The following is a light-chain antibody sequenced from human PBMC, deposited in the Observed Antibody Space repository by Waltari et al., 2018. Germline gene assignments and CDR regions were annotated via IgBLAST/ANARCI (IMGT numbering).Light chain of an antibody. CDR1: QRVGNTY. CDR3: QQYSSPPMYT. Sequence: EIVLTQSPVTLSLSPGERASLSCRASQRVGNTYFAWYQQKPGQAPRLLIYDASTRATGVPDRFSGSGSGADFTLTISRLDPEDFGVYYCQQYSSPPMYTFGQGTKLEIK. CDR2: DAS. V-gene: IGKV3-20*01. J-gene: IGKJ2*01.